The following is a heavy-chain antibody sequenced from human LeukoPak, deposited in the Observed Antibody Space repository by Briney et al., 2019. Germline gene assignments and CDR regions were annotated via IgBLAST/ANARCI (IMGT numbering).Heavy chain of an antibody. D-gene: IGHD3-16*01. Sequence: SQTLSLTYAISGDSVSKNSAALNWIRQSPSRGLEWLGRTYYRSNWYNDYAVSVKGRIAINPDTSKNQFSLQLNSVTPEDTAVYYCARDGGGRSDFDYWGQGTLVTVSS. V-gene: IGHV6-1*01. CDR3: ARDGGGRSDFDY. J-gene: IGHJ4*02. CDR2: TYYRSNWYN. CDR1: GDSVSKNSAA.